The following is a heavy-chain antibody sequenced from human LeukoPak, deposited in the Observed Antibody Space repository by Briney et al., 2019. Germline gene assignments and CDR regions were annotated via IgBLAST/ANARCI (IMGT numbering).Heavy chain of an antibody. V-gene: IGHV1-69*05. CDR2: IIPIFGTA. CDR1: GGTFSSYA. D-gene: IGHD6-13*01. Sequence: GASVKVSCKASGGTFSSYAISWVRQAPGQGLEWMGRIIPIFGTANYAQKFRGRVTITTDESTSTAYMELSSLRSEDTAVYYCARERGGIAAVLYYFDYWGQGTLVTVSS. J-gene: IGHJ4*02. CDR3: ARERGGIAAVLYYFDY.